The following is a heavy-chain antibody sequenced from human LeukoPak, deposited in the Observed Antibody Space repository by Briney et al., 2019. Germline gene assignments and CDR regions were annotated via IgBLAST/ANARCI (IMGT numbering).Heavy chain of an antibody. CDR1: GYTFTSYA. CDR3: ARSSSYDFWSGYTGLYYFDY. CDR2: INTNTGNP. V-gene: IGHV7-4-1*02. J-gene: IGHJ4*02. D-gene: IGHD3-3*01. Sequence: ASVKVSCKASGYTFTSYAMNWVRQAPGQGLEWMGWINTNTGNPTYGQGFTGRFVFSLDTSVSTAYLQISSLKAEDTAVYYCARSSSYDFWSGYTGLYYFDYWGQGTLVTVSS.